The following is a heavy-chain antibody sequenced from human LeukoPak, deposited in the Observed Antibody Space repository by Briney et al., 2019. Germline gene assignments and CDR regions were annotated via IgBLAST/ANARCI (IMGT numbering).Heavy chain of an antibody. CDR3: ARDQVVVVLAAMNWFDP. CDR1: GYTFTGYY. D-gene: IGHD2-2*01. J-gene: IGHJ5*02. CDR2: INPNSGGT. V-gene: IGHV1-2*02. Sequence: GASVKVSCKASGYTFTGYYMHWVRQAPGQGLEWMGWINPNSGGTNYAQKFQGRVTMTRDTSISTAYMELSRLRSDDTAVYYCARDQVVVVLAAMNWFDPWGQGTLVTVSS.